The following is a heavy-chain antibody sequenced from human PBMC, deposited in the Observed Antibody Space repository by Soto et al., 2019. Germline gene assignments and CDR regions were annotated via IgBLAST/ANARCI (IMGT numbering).Heavy chain of an antibody. D-gene: IGHD1-26*01. J-gene: IGHJ4*02. V-gene: IGHV5-10-1*01. CDR1: GYIFTNYW. CDR3: ARLASPYSPYSTHFDY. Sequence: PGESLKISCRGSGYIFTNYWISWVRQMPGKGLEWVGRIDPSDSYTNYNPSFEGHVTISSDKSINTAYLQWGSLKASDTAMYYCARLASPYSPYSTHFDYWGQGTLVTVSS. CDR2: IDPSDSYT.